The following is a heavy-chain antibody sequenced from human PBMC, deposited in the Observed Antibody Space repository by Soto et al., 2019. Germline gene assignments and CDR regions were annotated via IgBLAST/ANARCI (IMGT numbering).Heavy chain of an antibody. V-gene: IGHV1-69*01. D-gene: IGHD2-21*01. Sequence: QVQLVQSGAEVKKPGSSVKVSCKASGGTFSSYAISWVRQAPGQGLEWMGGIIPIFGTANYAQKFQGRVRFPADDSTSTAYWERSSLSSEDRAVYYGAKNRARHFVVKSMDVWGQGTTVTVSS. CDR2: IIPIFGTA. J-gene: IGHJ6*02. CDR1: GGTFSSYA. CDR3: AKNRARHFVVKSMDV.